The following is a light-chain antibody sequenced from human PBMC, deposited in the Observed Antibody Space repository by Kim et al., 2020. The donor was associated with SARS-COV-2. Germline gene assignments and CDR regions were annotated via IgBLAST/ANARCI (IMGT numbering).Light chain of an antibody. V-gene: IGKV3-15*01. J-gene: IGKJ1*01. CDR2: AAS. CDR1: RSAGKS. CDR3: QQYYSWPRT. Sequence: ILMTQFPGTLSVSPGDRVTLSCRASRSAGKSLAWFQQRPGQAPRLVIYAASTRATGIPARFSGSGSGTNFTLTISSLQSEDLAVYYCQQYYSWPRTFGQGTKVDIK.